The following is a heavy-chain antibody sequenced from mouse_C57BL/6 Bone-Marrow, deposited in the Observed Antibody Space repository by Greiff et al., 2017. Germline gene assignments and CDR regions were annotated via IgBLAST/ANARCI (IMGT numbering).Heavy chain of an antibody. CDR3: ASGPDYYGSSRYFDY. CDR1: GYTFTDYY. Sequence: VQLQQSGPELVKPGASVKISCKASGYTFTDYYMNWVKQSHGKSLEWIGDINPNNGGTSYNQKFKGKATLTVDKSSSTAYMELRSLTSEDSAVYYCASGPDYYGSSRYFDYWGQGTTLTVSS. D-gene: IGHD1-1*01. V-gene: IGHV1-26*01. CDR2: INPNNGGT. J-gene: IGHJ2*01.